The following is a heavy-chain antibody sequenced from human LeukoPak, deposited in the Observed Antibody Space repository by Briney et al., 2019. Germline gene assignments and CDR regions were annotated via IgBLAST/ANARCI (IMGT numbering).Heavy chain of an antibody. CDR3: ARFSSSSSVFDY. Sequence: GGSLRLSCAASGFTFDDYAMHWVRQAPGKGLGWVSGISWNSGSIGYADSVKGRFTISRDNAKNSLYLQMNSLRAEDTALYYCARFSSSSSVFDYWGQGTLVTVSS. J-gene: IGHJ4*02. D-gene: IGHD6-6*01. CDR2: ISWNSGSI. V-gene: IGHV3-9*01. CDR1: GFTFDDYA.